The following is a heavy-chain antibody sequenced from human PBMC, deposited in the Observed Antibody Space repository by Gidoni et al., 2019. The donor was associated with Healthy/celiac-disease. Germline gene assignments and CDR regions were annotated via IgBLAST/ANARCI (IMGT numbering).Heavy chain of an antibody. CDR3: AHITYYYDSSGSLAPFDY. V-gene: IGHV2-5*02. CDR2: IYWDDDK. J-gene: IGHJ4*02. D-gene: IGHD3-22*01. Sequence: QITLKESGPTLVKPTQPLXXXRTFSGFSLSTRGVGVGWIRQPPGKALELLALIYWDDDKRYSPSLKSRLTITKDTSKNQVVLTMTNMDPVDTATYYCAHITYYYDSSGSLAPFDYWGQGTLVTVSS. CDR1: GFSLSTRGVG.